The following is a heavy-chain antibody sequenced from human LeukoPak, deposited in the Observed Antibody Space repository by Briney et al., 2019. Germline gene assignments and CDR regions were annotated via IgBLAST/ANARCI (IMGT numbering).Heavy chain of an antibody. J-gene: IGHJ6*03. D-gene: IGHD1-1*01. Sequence: ASVKVSCKASGYTFTSYGISWVRQAPGQGLEWMGWISAYNGNTNYAQKLQGRVTMTTDTSTSTAYMELRSLRSDDTAVYYCARGVQNYYYYYYMDVWGKGTTVTVSS. CDR1: GYTFTSYG. CDR3: ARGVQNYYYYYYMDV. V-gene: IGHV1-18*01. CDR2: ISAYNGNT.